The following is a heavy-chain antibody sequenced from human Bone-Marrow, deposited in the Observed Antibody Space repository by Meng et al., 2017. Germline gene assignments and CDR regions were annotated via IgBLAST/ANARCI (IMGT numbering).Heavy chain of an antibody. CDR2: INPNSGGT. D-gene: IGHD2-2*01. V-gene: IGHV1-2*06. J-gene: IGHJ3*02. CDR3: ARGKDIVVVPAVQDAFDI. CDR1: GYTFTGYY. Sequence: QVQLVQSGAEVKKPGASVKVSCKAPGYTFTGYYMHWVRQAPGQGLEWMGRINPNSGGTNYAQKFQGRVTMTRDTSISTAYMELSRLRSDDTAVYYCARGKDIVVVPAVQDAFDIWGQGTMVTVSS.